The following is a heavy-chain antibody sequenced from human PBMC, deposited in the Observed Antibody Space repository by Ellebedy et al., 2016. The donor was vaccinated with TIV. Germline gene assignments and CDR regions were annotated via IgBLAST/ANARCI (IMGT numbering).Heavy chain of an antibody. D-gene: IGHD3-16*01. V-gene: IGHV3-74*01. Sequence: PGGSLRLSCAASGFTFSSYRMSLVRQGPGTGLAWVARLNSDGSTSEYAESVKGRFTISRDNARNTLYLQMKGLRVEDTAVYYCIRDGGWEVAWGQGTLVTVSS. CDR3: IRDGGWEVA. CDR1: GFTFSSYR. CDR2: LNSDGSTS. J-gene: IGHJ5*02.